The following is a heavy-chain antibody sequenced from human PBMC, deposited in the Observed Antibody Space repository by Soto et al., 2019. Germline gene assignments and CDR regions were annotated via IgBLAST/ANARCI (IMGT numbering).Heavy chain of an antibody. Sequence: QVQLVQSGAEVKKPGSSVKVSCKASGGTFSSYAISWVRQAPGQGLEWMGGIIPIFGTANYAQKFQSRVTITADKSTSTAYMELSSLRSEDTAVYYCAYGKDCSGGSCYLNWFDPGGQGTLVTVSS. CDR2: IIPIFGTA. D-gene: IGHD2-15*01. J-gene: IGHJ5*02. CDR1: GGTFSSYA. CDR3: AYGKDCSGGSCYLNWFDP. V-gene: IGHV1-69*06.